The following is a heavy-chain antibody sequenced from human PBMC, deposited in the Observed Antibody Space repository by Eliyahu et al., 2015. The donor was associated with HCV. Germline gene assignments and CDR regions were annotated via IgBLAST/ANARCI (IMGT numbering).Heavy chain of an antibody. D-gene: IGHD1-26*01. J-gene: IGHJ6*02. CDR2: ISSTFGGSTLTT. Sequence: EVQLVESGGTLVQPGGSLRLSCAAXGFXFTXFGFSXVXPAPGKGLXWIAYISSTFGGSTLTTSYAESVKGRFTISRDIPKNSLYLQMNSLGAEDTGVYFCARRGPSLGGAARRYYYHALDVWGHGTTVTVSS. CDR1: GFXFTXFG. CDR3: ARRGPSLGGAARRYYYHALDV. V-gene: IGHV3-48*01.